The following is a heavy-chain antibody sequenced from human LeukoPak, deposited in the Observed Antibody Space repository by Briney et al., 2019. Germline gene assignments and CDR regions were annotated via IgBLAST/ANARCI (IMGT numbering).Heavy chain of an antibody. CDR1: GGSISSYY. V-gene: IGHV4-59*01. D-gene: IGHD3-22*01. Sequence: KPSETLSLTCTVSGGSISSYYWSWIRQPPGKGLEWIGYIYYSGSTNYNPSLKSRVTISVDTSKNQFSLKLSSVTAADTAVYYCARDYYDSSGYFNWFDPWGQGTLVTVSS. J-gene: IGHJ5*02. CDR2: IYYSGST. CDR3: ARDYYDSSGYFNWFDP.